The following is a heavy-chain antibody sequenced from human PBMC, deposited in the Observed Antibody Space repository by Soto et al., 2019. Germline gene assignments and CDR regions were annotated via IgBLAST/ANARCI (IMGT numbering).Heavy chain of an antibody. V-gene: IGHV1-3*01. Sequence: QVQLVQSETEVKKPGDSVRVSCRASGYSLTNFAMHWVRRAPGHRLEWMGWINGGNGDTRFSHEFQGRVAITRDTSANTAYMELTSLRSEDMAVYYCARGNLARRKHLDFCGQGTLAIVSS. CDR2: INGGNGDT. J-gene: IGHJ4*02. CDR3: ARGNLARRKHLDF. CDR1: GYSLTNFA.